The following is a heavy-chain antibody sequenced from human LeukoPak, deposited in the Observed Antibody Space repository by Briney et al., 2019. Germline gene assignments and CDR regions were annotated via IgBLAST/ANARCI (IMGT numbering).Heavy chain of an antibody. D-gene: IGHD3-22*01. V-gene: IGHV4-34*01. CDR1: GGSFSGYY. J-gene: IGHJ4*02. Sequence: SETLSLTCAVYGGSFSGYYWSWIRQPPGKGLEWIGEINHSGSTNYNPSLKSRVTMSVDTSKNQFSLKLSSVTAADTAVYYCATYDSSGYYAYWGQGTLVTVSS. CDR2: INHSGST. CDR3: ATYDSSGYYAY.